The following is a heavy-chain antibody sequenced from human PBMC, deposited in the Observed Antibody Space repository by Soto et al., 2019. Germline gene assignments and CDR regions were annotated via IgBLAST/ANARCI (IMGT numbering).Heavy chain of an antibody. V-gene: IGHV1-2*04. J-gene: IGHJ4*02. D-gene: IGHD3-22*01. CDR1: GYTFTGYY. CDR3: ARDTYYYDSSGYYLGY. Sequence: QVQLVQSGAEVKKPGASVKVSCKASGYTFTGYYMHWVRQAPGQGLEWMGWINPNSGGTNYAQKFQGWVTMTRDTYISTAYMELSRLRSDDTAVYYCARDTYYYDSSGYYLGYWGQGTLVTVSS. CDR2: INPNSGGT.